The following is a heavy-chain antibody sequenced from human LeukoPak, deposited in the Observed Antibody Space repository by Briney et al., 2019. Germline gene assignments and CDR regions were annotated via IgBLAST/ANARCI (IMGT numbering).Heavy chain of an antibody. V-gene: IGHV4-34*01. D-gene: IGHD6-19*01. CDR2: INHSGST. J-gene: IGHJ4*02. CDR3: ARFVVGQWLINY. Sequence: SETLSLTCAVYGGSFSGYYWSWISQPPGKGLEWIGEINHSGSTNYNPSLKSRVTISVDKSKNQFSLKPSSVTAAETAVYYCARFVVGQWLINYWGPGALVTVSS. CDR1: GGSFSGYY.